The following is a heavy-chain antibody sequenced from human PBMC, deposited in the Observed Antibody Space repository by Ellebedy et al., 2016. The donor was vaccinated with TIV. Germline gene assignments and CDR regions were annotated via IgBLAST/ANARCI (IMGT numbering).Heavy chain of an antibody. D-gene: IGHD3-3*01. CDR3: ARGITIFGVDSYYFDY. CDR1: GGSISSYY. CDR2: IYYSGST. V-gene: IGHV4-59*01. Sequence: SETLSLTCTVSGGSISSYYWSWIRQPPGKGLEWIGYIYYSGSTNYNPSLKSRVTISVDTSKNQFSPKLSSVTAADTAVYYCARGITIFGVDSYYFDYWGQGTLVTVSS. J-gene: IGHJ4*02.